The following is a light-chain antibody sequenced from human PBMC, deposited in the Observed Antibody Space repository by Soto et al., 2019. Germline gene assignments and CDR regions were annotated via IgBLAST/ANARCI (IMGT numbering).Light chain of an antibody. CDR3: QHYSGDRAT. J-gene: IGKJ1*01. CDR2: DAS. CDR1: QNVNTW. Sequence: DIQMTQSPSTLSASLGDRVTITCRASQNVNTWLAWYQQKPGKAPNLLIYDASKLESGVPSRFSGSGSGTEFTLTISNLQPDDFASYYCQHYSGDRATFGQGTKVEI. V-gene: IGKV1-5*01.